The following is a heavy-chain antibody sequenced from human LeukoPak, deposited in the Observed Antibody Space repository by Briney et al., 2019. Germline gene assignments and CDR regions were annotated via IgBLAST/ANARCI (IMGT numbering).Heavy chain of an antibody. CDR3: ARGNRDIYIDY. CDR2: IYYSGST. Sequence: PSETLSLTCTVSGGSISSYYWSWIRQPPGKGLEWIGYIYYSGSTNYNPSLKSRVTISVDTSKNQFSLKLSSVTAADTAVYYCARGNRDIYIDYWGQGTLVTASS. V-gene: IGHV4-59*01. D-gene: IGHD2-15*01. J-gene: IGHJ4*02. CDR1: GGSISSYY.